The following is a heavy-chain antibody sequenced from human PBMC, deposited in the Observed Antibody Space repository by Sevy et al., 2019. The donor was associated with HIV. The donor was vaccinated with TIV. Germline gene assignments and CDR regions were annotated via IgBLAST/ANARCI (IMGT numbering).Heavy chain of an antibody. D-gene: IGHD6-13*01. Sequence: ASVKVSCKASGYTFSTYGINWVRQAPGQGLEWMGWISGYNGNTNYTRRVQDRVTMTIDTSTNTDYMELRRLRSDDTAVYYCARSPYSSTWYKASGFDYWGQGSLVTVSS. CDR2: ISGYNGNT. J-gene: IGHJ4*02. CDR1: GYTFSTYG. CDR3: ARSPYSSTWYKASGFDY. V-gene: IGHV1-18*01.